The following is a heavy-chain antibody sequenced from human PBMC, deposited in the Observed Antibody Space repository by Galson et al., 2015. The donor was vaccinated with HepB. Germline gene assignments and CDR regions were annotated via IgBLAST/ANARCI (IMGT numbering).Heavy chain of an antibody. D-gene: IGHD2-2*02. Sequence: SVKVSCKASGYTFTSYGISWVRQAPGQGLEWMGWISAYNGNTNYAQKLQGRVTMITDTSTSTAYMELRSLRSDDTAVYYCAREKGYCSSTSCYTGWFDPWGQGTLVTVSP. V-gene: IGHV1-18*01. CDR3: AREKGYCSSTSCYTGWFDP. J-gene: IGHJ5*02. CDR1: GYTFTSYG. CDR2: ISAYNGNT.